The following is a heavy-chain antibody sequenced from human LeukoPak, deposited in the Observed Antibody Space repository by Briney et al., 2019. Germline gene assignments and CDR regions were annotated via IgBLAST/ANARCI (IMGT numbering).Heavy chain of an antibody. V-gene: IGHV3-7*03. J-gene: IGHJ5*02. D-gene: IGHD3-9*01. CDR2: INQDGTEK. Sequence: HPGGSLRLSCAASGFTFSSYWMSWVRQAPGEGLEWVAKINQDGTEKAYVDSVRGRFTISRDNAKNSLYLQMNSLRAEDTAVYYCARIYDILTGYYRNPRSGARARNWFDPWGQGTLVTVSS. CDR3: ARIYDILTGYYRNPRSGARARNWFDP. CDR1: GFTFSSYW.